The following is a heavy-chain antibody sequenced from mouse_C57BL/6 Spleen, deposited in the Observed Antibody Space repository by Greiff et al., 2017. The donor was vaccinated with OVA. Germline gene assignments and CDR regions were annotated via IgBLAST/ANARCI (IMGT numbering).Heavy chain of an antibody. Sequence: VKLVESGAELARPGASVKLSCKASGYTFTSYGISWVKQRTGQGLEWIGEIYPRSGNTYYNEKFKGKATLTADKSSSTAYMELRSLTSEDSAVYFCAVLRYYFDYWGQGTTLTVSS. CDR2: IYPRSGNT. J-gene: IGHJ2*01. V-gene: IGHV1-81*01. CDR1: GYTFTSYG. D-gene: IGHD1-1*01. CDR3: AVLRYYFDY.